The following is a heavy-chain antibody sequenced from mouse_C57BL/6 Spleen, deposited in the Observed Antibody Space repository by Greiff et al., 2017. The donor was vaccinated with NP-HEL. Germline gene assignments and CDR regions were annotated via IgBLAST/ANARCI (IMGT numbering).Heavy chain of an antibody. CDR1: GYAFSSYW. V-gene: IGHV1-80*01. Sequence: LVESGAELVKPGASVKISCKASGYAFSSYWMNWVKQRPGKGLEWIGQIYPGDGDTNYNGKFKGKATLTADKSSSTAYMQLSSLTSEDSAVYFCARWGTTVVGDAMDYWGQGTSVTVSS. CDR3: ARWGTTVVGDAMDY. D-gene: IGHD1-1*01. J-gene: IGHJ4*01. CDR2: IYPGDGDT.